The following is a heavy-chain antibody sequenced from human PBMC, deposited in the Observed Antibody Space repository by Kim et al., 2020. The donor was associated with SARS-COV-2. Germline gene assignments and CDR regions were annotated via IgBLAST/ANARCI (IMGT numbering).Heavy chain of an antibody. D-gene: IGHD1-26*01. CDR1: GFAFSSHW. Sequence: GGSLRLSCAASGFAFSSHWLHWVRLGPGKGLVWVSRINSDGTSTIYADSVKGRFTISRDNAKNTVHLQMNSLRAEDTAVYYCARGSYGNNYDFDYWGQGTLVTVSS. CDR2: INSDGTST. J-gene: IGHJ4*02. V-gene: IGHV3-74*01. CDR3: ARGSYGNNYDFDY.